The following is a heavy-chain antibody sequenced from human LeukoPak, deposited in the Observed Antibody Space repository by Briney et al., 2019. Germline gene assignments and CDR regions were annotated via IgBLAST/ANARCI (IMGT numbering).Heavy chain of an antibody. D-gene: IGHD2-2*01. V-gene: IGHV3-7*01. J-gene: IGHJ4*02. CDR1: GITFSDYW. Sequence: GGSLRLSCAVSGITFSDYWMTWVRQAPGKGLEWVANINQNGGENYYVDSVKGRFTIPRDNTKNSVYLQMNSLRAEDTAAYYCATGRSCTTCYLPDYWGQGTLVTVSS. CDR3: ATGRSCTTCYLPDY. CDR2: INQNGGEN.